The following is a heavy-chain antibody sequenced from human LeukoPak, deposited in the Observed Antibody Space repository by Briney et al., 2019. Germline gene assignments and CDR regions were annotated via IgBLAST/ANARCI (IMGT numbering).Heavy chain of an antibody. D-gene: IGHD6-19*01. V-gene: IGHV3-30*18. J-gene: IGHJ4*02. CDR3: AKDLGGLNSGQAVRWFDY. CDR2: ISYDGSNK. Sequence: QPGRSLRLSCAASGFTFSSYGMPWVRQAPGKGLEWVAVISYDGSNKYYADSVKGRFTISRDNSKNTLYLQMNSLRAEDTAVYYCAKDLGGLNSGQAVRWFDYWGQGTLVTVSS. CDR1: GFTFSSYG.